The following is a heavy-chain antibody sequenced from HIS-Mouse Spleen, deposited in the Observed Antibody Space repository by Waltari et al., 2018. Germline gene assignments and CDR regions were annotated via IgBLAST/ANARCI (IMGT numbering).Heavy chain of an antibody. V-gene: IGHV4-34*01. Sequence: QVQLQQWGAGLLKPSETLSLTCAVYGGSFSGYYWSWIRQPRGKGLEWIGEINHSGSTNYNPSLKSRVTISVDTSKNQFSLKLSSVTAADTAVYYCARAREAITMVRGGAFDIWGQGTMVTVSS. CDR2: INHSGST. CDR1: GGSFSGYY. J-gene: IGHJ3*02. CDR3: ARAREAITMVRGGAFDI. D-gene: IGHD3-10*01.